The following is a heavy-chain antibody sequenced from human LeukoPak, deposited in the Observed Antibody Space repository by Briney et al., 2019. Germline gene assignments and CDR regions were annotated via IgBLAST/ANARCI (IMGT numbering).Heavy chain of an antibody. CDR1: GGSISSYY. V-gene: IGHV4-59*08. Sequence: PSETLSLTCTVSGGSISSYYWSWIRQPPGKGLEWIGYIYYSGSTNYNPSLKSRVTISVDTSKNQFSLKLSSVTAADTAVYYCARHALCSGGSCYEYYFDYWGQGTLVTV. CDR3: ARHALCSGGSCYEYYFDY. CDR2: IYYSGST. J-gene: IGHJ4*02. D-gene: IGHD2-15*01.